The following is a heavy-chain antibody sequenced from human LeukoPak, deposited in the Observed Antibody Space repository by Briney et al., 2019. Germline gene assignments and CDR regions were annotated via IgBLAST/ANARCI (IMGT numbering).Heavy chain of an antibody. CDR1: GGSVSSGSYY. Sequence: PSETLSLTCTVSGGSVSSGSYYWSWIRQPAGKGLEWIGRIYTTGSTNYNPSLKSRLTISMDTSKNQFSLKLTSVTAADTALYYCARVDIAAADGGYPFDIWGQGTMVTVSS. D-gene: IGHD6-13*01. V-gene: IGHV4-61*02. CDR3: ARVDIAAADGGYPFDI. CDR2: IYTTGST. J-gene: IGHJ3*02.